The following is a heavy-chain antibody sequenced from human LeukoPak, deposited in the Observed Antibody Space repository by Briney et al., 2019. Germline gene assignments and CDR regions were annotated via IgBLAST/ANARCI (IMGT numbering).Heavy chain of an antibody. CDR3: ARGMGDTTFGLADY. V-gene: IGHV4-34*01. CDR2: INHSGST. D-gene: IGHD1-26*01. J-gene: IGHJ4*02. CDR1: GGSFSGYY. Sequence: SETLSLTCAVYGGSFSGYYWSWIRQPPGKGLEWIGEINHSGSTNFNPSLKSRVTISTDTSKNHFSLNLNSVTAADTAVYYCARGMGDTTFGLADYWGQGTLVTVSS.